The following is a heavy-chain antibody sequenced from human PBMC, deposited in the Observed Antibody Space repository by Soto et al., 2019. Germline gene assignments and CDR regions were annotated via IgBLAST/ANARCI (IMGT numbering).Heavy chain of an antibody. CDR1: GYTFTSYG. V-gene: IGHV1-18*01. CDR3: ARLKGSYYLGPLDY. Sequence: ASVKVSCKASGYTFTSYGISWVRQALGQGLEWMGWISAYNGNTNYAQKLQGRVTMTTDTSTSTAYMELRSLRSDDTAVYYCARLKGSYYLGPLDYWGQGTLVTAPQ. CDR2: ISAYNGNT. D-gene: IGHD1-26*01. J-gene: IGHJ4*02.